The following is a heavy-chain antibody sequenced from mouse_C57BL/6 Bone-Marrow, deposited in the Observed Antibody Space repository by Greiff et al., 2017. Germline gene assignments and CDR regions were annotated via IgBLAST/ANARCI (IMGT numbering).Heavy chain of an antibody. CDR3: AIEPLWYFDV. J-gene: IGHJ1*03. V-gene: IGHV1-7*01. CDR2: INPSSGYT. Sequence: QVQLQQSGAELAKPGASVKLSCKASGYTFTSYWMHWVKQRPGQGLEWIGYINPSSGYTKYNQKFKDKATLTADESSSTAYMQLSSLTYEDSAVYYCAIEPLWYFDVWGTGTTVTVSS. CDR1: GYTFTSYW.